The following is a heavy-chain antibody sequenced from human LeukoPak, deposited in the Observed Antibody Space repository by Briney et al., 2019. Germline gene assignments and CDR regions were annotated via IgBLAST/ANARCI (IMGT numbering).Heavy chain of an antibody. J-gene: IGHJ6*02. D-gene: IGHD3-3*01. CDR3: ARGVTIFGVPYGMDV. Sequence: PSETLSLTCTVSGGSVSSGSYYWSRIRQPPGKGLEWIGYIYYSGSTNYNPSLKSRVTISVDTSKNQFSLKLSSVTAADTAVNYCARGVTIFGVPYGMDVWGQGTTVTVSS. V-gene: IGHV4-61*01. CDR2: IYYSGST. CDR1: GGSVSSGSYY.